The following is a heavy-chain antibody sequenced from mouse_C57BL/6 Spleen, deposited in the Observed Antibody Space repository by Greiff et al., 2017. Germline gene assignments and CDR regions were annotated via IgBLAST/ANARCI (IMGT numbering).Heavy chain of an antibody. CDR3: ESDYGSSYGCAY. CDR1: GYTFTSYW. Sequence: QVQLQQPGAELVMPGASVKLSCKASGYTFTSYWMHWVKQRPGQGLEWIGEIDPSDSYTNYNQKFKGKSTLTVDKSSSTAYMQLSSLTSEDSADDYGESDYGSSYGCAYWGQGTLVTVSA. D-gene: IGHD1-1*01. CDR2: IDPSDSYT. V-gene: IGHV1-69*01. J-gene: IGHJ3*01.